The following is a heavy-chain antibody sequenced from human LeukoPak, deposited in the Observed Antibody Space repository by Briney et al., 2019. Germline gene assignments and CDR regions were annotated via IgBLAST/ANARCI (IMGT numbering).Heavy chain of an antibody. V-gene: IGHV4-39*07. CDR1: GGSISSSSYY. CDR2: INHSGST. Sequence: SETLSLTCTVSGGSISSSSYYWGWIRQPPGKGLEWIGEINHSGSTNYNPSLKSRVTISVDTSKNQFSLKLSSVTAADTAVYYCARAQKFTMIFWWGQGTLVTVSS. J-gene: IGHJ4*02. D-gene: IGHD3-22*01. CDR3: ARAQKFTMIFW.